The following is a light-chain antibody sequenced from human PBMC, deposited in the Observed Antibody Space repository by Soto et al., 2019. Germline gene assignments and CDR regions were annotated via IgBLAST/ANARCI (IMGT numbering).Light chain of an antibody. Sequence: EIVMAQSPATPSVSPGERAPPSCRASQSVRSNLAWYQQRRGQAPRLLIYGASTRATGIPARFSGSGSGTEFTLTISSLQSEDFAVYYCQQYNDWLWSFGQGTKVDIK. CDR3: QQYNDWLWS. J-gene: IGKJ1*01. CDR1: QSVRSN. CDR2: GAS. V-gene: IGKV3-15*01.